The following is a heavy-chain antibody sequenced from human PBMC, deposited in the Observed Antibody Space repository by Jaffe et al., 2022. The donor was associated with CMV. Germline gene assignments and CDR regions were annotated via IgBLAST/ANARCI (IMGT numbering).Heavy chain of an antibody. CDR2: IYPGDSDT. CDR1: GYSFTSYW. D-gene: IGHD2-2*01. J-gene: IGHJ5*02. Sequence: EVQLVQSGAEVKKPGESLKISCKGSGYSFTSYWIGWVRQMPGKGLEWMGIIYPGDSDTRYSPSFQGQVTISADKSISTAYLQWSSLKASDTAMYYCARPVSVPQLQSMGGWFDPWGQGTLVTVSS. CDR3: ARPVSVPQLQSMGGWFDP. V-gene: IGHV5-51*01.